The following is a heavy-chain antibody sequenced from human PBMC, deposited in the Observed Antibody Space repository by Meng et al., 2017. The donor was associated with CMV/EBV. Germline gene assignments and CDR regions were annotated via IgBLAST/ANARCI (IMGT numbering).Heavy chain of an antibody. CDR3: ARDRQWPSPGGWFDP. Sequence: GGSLRLSCAASGFTFSSYSMNWVRQAPGNGLEWVSSISGSSSYIYYADSLKGRFTISRDNAKNSLYLQMNSLRAEDTAVYYCARDRQWPSPGGWFDPWGQGTLVTVSS. D-gene: IGHD6-19*01. V-gene: IGHV3-21*01. CDR1: GFTFSSYS. CDR2: ISGSSSYI. J-gene: IGHJ5*02.